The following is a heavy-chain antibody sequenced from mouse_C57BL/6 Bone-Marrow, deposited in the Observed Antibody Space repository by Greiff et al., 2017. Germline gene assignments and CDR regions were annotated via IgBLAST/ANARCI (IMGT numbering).Heavy chain of an antibody. Sequence: VQLQQSGAELVRPGTSVKVSCKASGYAFTNYLIEWVKQRPGQGLEWIGVINPGSGCTNYNEKFKGKATLTADKSSSTAYMQPSSLTSEDSAVYFCAREDDYAWFAYWGQGTLVTVSA. V-gene: IGHV1-54*01. CDR3: AREDDYAWFAY. CDR2: INPGSGCT. D-gene: IGHD2-4*01. J-gene: IGHJ3*01. CDR1: GYAFTNYL.